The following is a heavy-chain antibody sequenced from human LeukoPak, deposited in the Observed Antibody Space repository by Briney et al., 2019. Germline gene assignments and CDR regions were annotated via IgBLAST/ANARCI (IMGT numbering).Heavy chain of an antibody. CDR2: ISSSGSTI. CDR3: ARGLEVGYGDYFDY. J-gene: IGHJ4*02. CDR1: GFTFSGYE. D-gene: IGHD4-17*01. V-gene: IGHV3-48*03. Sequence: GGSLRLSCAASGFTFSGYEMNWVRQAPGKGLEWVSYISSSGSTIYYADSVKGRFTISRDNAKNSLYLQMNSLRAEDTAVYYCARGLEVGYGDYFDYWGQGTLVTVSS.